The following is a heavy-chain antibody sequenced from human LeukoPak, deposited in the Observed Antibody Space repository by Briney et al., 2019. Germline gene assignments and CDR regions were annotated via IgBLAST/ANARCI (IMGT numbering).Heavy chain of an antibody. Sequence: GGSLRLSCVASGFTFSSSWLHWVRQAPGQGLVWVSRINSVGTRTVYADSVRGRFPVSRDDANNTLYLQMNSLRAEDPAVYYRARGDWGSPLSWGHGKMVTVS. J-gene: IGHJ3*01. D-gene: IGHD7-27*01. V-gene: IGHV3-74*01. CDR3: ARGDWGSPLS. CDR2: INSVGTRT. CDR1: GFTFSSSW.